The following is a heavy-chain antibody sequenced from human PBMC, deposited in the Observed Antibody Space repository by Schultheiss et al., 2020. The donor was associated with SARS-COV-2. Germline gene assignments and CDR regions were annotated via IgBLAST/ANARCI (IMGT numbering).Heavy chain of an antibody. CDR1: GYTFTSYD. V-gene: IGHV1-2*02. CDR3: ARPLFGVEDWFDP. CDR2: INPNSGGT. J-gene: IGHJ5*02. D-gene: IGHD3-3*01. Sequence: ASVKVSCKASGYTFTSYDINWVRQATGQGLEWMGWINPNSGGTNYAQKFQGRVTMTRDTSISTAYMELSRLRSDDTAVYYCARPLFGVEDWFDPWGQGTLVTVSS.